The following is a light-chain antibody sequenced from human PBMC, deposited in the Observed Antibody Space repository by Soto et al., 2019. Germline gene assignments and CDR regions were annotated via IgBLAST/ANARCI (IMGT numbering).Light chain of an antibody. CDR3: QQYHDWPLT. V-gene: IGKV3D-15*01. Sequence: EIVMTQSPATLSVSPGERATLSCRASQSVSTNLAWYQQKPGQAPRLLIDGASSRATGIPARFSGSGSGTEFTLTISSLQSEDFAVYFCQQYHDWPLTFGGGTKVDIK. CDR1: QSVSTN. CDR2: GAS. J-gene: IGKJ4*01.